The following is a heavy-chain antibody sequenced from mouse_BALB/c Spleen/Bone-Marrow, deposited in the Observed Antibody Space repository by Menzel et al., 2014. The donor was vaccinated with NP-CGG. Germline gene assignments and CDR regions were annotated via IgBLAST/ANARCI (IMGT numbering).Heavy chain of an antibody. CDR3: ARRATRVVATDY. J-gene: IGHJ2*01. CDR1: GYTFTSYW. Sequence: VQLQQSGAELVKPGASVKLSCKTSGYTFTSYWIQWVKQRPGPGLGWIGEIFPGTGTTYYNEKFKRKATLTIDKSSSTAYMRISRLTSEDSAVYYYARRATRVVATDYWGQGSTLTVSS. CDR2: IFPGTGTT. D-gene: IGHD1-1*01. V-gene: IGHV1S132*01.